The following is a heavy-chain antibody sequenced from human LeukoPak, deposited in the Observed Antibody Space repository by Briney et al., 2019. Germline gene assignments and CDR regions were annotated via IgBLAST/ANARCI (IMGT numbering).Heavy chain of an antibody. D-gene: IGHD3-22*01. Sequence: PSETLSLTCTVSGGSISSYYWSWIRQPPGKGLEWIGYIYYSGSTNYNPSLKSRVTISVDTSKNQFSLKLSSVTAADTAVYYCAGSYYYDSSGYYGVGYWGQGTLVTVSS. CDR1: GGSISSYY. CDR2: IYYSGST. CDR3: AGSYYYDSSGYYGVGY. J-gene: IGHJ4*02. V-gene: IGHV4-59*01.